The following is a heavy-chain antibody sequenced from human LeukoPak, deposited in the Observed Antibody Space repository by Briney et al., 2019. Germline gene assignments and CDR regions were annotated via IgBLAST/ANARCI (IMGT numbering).Heavy chain of an antibody. D-gene: IGHD3-22*01. Sequence: SETLSLTCTVSGGSMSRYYWSWIRQPAGKGLKWIGRIYSSGSTNYNPSLKSRVTMSVDTSKNQFSLKLSSVTAADTAVYYCARWYDSSGYYYRFDYWGQGTLVTVSS. CDR1: GGSMSRYY. V-gene: IGHV4-4*07. J-gene: IGHJ4*02. CDR2: IYSSGST. CDR3: ARWYDSSGYYYRFDY.